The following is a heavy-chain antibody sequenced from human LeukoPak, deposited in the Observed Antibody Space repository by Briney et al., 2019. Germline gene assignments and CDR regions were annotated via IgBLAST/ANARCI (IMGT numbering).Heavy chain of an antibody. CDR2: SYSGGSS. D-gene: IGHD3-16*02. J-gene: IGHJ2*01. V-gene: IGHV3-53*01. CDR3: AREEHYRRYFAL. CDR1: GFTFSSYG. Sequence: GGTLRLSCAASGFTFSSYGMSWVRQVPGKGLEWVSVSYSGGSSYYADSVKGRFTISRDNSKNTLYLQMNTLRAEDTAVYFCAREEHYRRYFALWGRGTLVTVSS.